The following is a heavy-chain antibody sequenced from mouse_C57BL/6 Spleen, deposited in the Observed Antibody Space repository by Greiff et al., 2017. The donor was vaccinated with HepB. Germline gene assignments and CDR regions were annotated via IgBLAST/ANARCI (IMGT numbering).Heavy chain of an antibody. CDR2: IYPGDGDT. D-gene: IGHD2-12*01. CDR1: GYAFSSSW. Sequence: VQGVESGPELVKPGASVKISCKASGYAFSSSWMNWVKQRPGKGLEWIGRIYPGDGDTNYNGKFKGKATLTADKSSSTAYMQLSSLTSEDSAVYFCARDYKGDYWGQGTTLTVSS. V-gene: IGHV1-82*01. J-gene: IGHJ2*01. CDR3: ARDYKGDY.